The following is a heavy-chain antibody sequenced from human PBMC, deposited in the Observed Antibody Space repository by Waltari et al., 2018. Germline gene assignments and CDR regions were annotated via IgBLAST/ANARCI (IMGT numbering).Heavy chain of an antibody. J-gene: IGHJ3*02. CDR3: ARYIGPFWSVYWFGGFDI. Sequence: EVKLVESGGGVVRPGGSLRLSCAASGFTLDDYGMSGARQARGKGVGMGSCINWNGGNTGYAVTGKGRFTISSDNANNSLYLQMNSLRAEDTAFDYCARYIGPFWSVYWFGGFDIWGQGTIVTVSS. CDR1: GFTLDDYG. V-gene: IGHV3-20*04. D-gene: IGHD3-3*01. CDR2: INWNGGNT.